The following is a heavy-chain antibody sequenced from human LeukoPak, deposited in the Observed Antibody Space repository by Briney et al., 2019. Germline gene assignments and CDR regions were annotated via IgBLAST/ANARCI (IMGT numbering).Heavy chain of an antibody. J-gene: IGHJ4*02. Sequence: PGGSLRLSCAASGFTFSSYAMHWVRQAPGKGLEWVAVISYDGSNKYYADTVKGRFTISRDNSKNTLYLQMNSLRAEGTAVYYCARGPLTSGYYYMRGTPYYFDYWGQGTLVTVSS. D-gene: IGHD3-22*01. CDR1: GFTFSSYA. CDR2: ISYDGSNK. V-gene: IGHV3-30-3*01. CDR3: ARGPLTSGYYYMRGTPYYFDY.